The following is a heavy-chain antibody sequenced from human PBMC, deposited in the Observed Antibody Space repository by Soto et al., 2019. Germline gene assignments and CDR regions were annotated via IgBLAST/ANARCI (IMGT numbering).Heavy chain of an antibody. CDR2: IYYSGIT. CDR1: GGSISSGDYY. J-gene: IGHJ4*02. Sequence: ASETLSLTCTVSGGSISSGDYYWSWIRQPPGKGLEWIGYIYYSGITYYNPSLKSRVTISVDTSKNQFSLKLSSVTAADTAVYYCARVGSSIATRPFDYWGQGTLVTV. CDR3: ARVGSSIATRPFDY. V-gene: IGHV4-30-4*01. D-gene: IGHD6-6*01.